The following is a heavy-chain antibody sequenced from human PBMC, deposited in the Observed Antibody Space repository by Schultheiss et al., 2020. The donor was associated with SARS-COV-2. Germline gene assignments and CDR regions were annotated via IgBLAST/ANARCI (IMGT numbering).Heavy chain of an antibody. V-gene: IGHV3-74*01. J-gene: IGHJ6*03. CDR2: INSDGSST. D-gene: IGHD2-15*01. Sequence: GESLKISCAASGFTFSSYWMHWVRQAPGKGLVWVSRINSDGSSTSYADSVKGRFTISRDNAKNSLYLQMNSLRAEDTAVYYCAKASKHLDIIYYYYYMDVWGKGTTVTVSS. CDR1: GFTFSSYW. CDR3: AKASKHLDIIYYYYYMDV.